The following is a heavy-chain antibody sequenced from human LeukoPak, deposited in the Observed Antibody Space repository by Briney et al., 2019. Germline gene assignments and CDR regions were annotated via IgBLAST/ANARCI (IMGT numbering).Heavy chain of an antibody. Sequence: PSETLSLTCAVYGGSFSGYYWSWIRQPPGKGLEWIGEINHSGSTNYNPSLKSRVTISVDTSKNQFSLKLSSVTAADTAVYYCARGVTSYAEGDYYYYYGMDVWGQGTTVTASS. CDR1: GGSFSGYY. V-gene: IGHV4-34*01. CDR2: INHSGST. J-gene: IGHJ6*02. CDR3: ARGVTSYAEGDYYYYYGMDV. D-gene: IGHD2-2*01.